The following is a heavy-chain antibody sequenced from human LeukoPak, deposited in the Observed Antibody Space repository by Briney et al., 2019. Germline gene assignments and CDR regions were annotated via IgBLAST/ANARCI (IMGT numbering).Heavy chain of an antibody. CDR1: GGSFSGYY. Sequence: PSETLSLTCAVYGGSFSGYYWSWIRQPPGKGLEWIGEINHSGSTNHNLSLKSRVTISVDTSKNQFSLKLSSVTAADTAVYYCARAQVRLRRGGQFDYWGQGTLVTVSS. D-gene: IGHD3-10*01. J-gene: IGHJ4*02. CDR3: ARAQVRLRRGGQFDY. V-gene: IGHV4-34*01. CDR2: INHSGST.